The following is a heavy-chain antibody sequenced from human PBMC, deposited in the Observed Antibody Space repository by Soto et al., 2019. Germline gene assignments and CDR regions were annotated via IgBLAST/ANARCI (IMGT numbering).Heavy chain of an antibody. CDR2: IYYSGST. CDR3: ARYGVAEPLFDY. J-gene: IGHJ4*02. V-gene: IGHV4-31*03. CDR1: GGSISSGGYY. Sequence: PSETLSLTCTVSGGSISSGGYYWSWIRQHPGKGLEWIGYIYYSGSTYYNPSLKSRVTISVDTPKNQFSLKLSSVTAADTAVYYCARYGVAEPLFDYWGQGTLVTVSS. D-gene: IGHD6-19*01.